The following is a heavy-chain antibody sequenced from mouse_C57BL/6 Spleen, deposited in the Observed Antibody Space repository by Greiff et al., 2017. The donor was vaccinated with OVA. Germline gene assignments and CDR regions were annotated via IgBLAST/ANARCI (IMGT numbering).Heavy chain of an antibody. CDR2: ISSGGDYI. CDR3: TRDPYAMDY. V-gene: IGHV5-9-1*02. Sequence: DVMLVESGEGLVKPGGSLKLSCAASGFTFSSYAMSWVRQTPEKRLEWVAYISSGGDYIYYADTVKGRFTISRDNARNTLYLQMSSLKSEETAMYYCTRDPYAMDYWGQGTSVTVAS. CDR1: GFTFSSYA. J-gene: IGHJ4*01.